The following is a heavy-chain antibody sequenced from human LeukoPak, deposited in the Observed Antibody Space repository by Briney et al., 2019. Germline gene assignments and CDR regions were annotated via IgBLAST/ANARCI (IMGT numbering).Heavy chain of an antibody. CDR2: SYWDDDK. D-gene: IGHD3-9*01. CDR1: GFSLSNSGVG. CDR3: AHSTADISDAFDI. J-gene: IGHJ3*02. V-gene: IGHV2-5*02. Sequence: ESGPMQVTPTQTLTLTCTFSGFSLSNSGVGVGWIRQPLGKALDWTALSYWDDDKGYSPSLKSRLTISKDTSKNQVVHTMTNMDPVDTATYYCAHSTADISDAFDIWGQGTMVTVSS.